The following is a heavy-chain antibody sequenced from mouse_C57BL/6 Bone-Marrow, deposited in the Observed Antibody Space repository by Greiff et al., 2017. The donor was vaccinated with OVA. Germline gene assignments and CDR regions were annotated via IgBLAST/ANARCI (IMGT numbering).Heavy chain of an antibody. Sequence: EVKLMESGAELVRPGSSVKMSCKTSGYTFTSYGINWVKQRPGQGLEWIGYIYIGHGYTEYNEKFKGKSTLTSDTSSSAAYMQLSRLTSEESAIYICARRGDYGSSSFESWGHSTTLAVSS. J-gene: IGHJ2*01. D-gene: IGHD1-1*01. V-gene: IGHV1-58*01. CDR2: IYIGHGYT. CDR3: ARRGDYGSSSFES. CDR1: GYTFTSYG.